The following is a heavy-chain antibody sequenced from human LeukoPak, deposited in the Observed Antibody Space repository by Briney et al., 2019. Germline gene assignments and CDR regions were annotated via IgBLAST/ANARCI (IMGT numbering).Heavy chain of an antibody. Sequence: PGGSLRLSCAASGFTSSTYWMHWVRQAPGKGLVWVSRINGDGTSTSTSYADSVKGRFTISRDNAKNTLYLHMNTLRAEDTAMYYCARDRDYGAPDYWGQGTLVTVSS. CDR1: GFTSSTYW. CDR2: INGDGTSTST. CDR3: ARDRDYGAPDY. J-gene: IGHJ4*02. D-gene: IGHD4-17*01. V-gene: IGHV3-74*01.